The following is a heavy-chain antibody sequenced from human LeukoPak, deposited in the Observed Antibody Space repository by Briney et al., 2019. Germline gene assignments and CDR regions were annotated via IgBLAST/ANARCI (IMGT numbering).Heavy chain of an antibody. J-gene: IGHJ4*02. D-gene: IGHD6-19*01. CDR1: GYTLTELS. CDR2: FDPEDGET. CDR3: ARHSFSGWYGEDY. Sequence: ASVKVSCKVSGYTLTELSMHWVRQAPGKGLEWMGGFDPEDGETIYAQKLQGRVTMTTDTSTSTAYMELRSLRSDDTAVYYCARHSFSGWYGEDYWGQGTLVTVSS. V-gene: IGHV1-24*01.